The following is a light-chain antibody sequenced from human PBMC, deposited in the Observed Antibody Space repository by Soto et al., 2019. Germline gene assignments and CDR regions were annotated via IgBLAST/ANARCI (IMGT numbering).Light chain of an antibody. J-gene: IGKJ1*01. Sequence: DIVMTQTPISLSVTPGQPTSISCKSSQSLLHSDGKTYLSWYLQKPGQPPQLLISEVSNRFSGVPDRFSGSGSGTDFTLKISRVVADDVGVYYCMQSLELPRTFGQGTKVEIK. V-gene: IGKV2D-29*01. CDR1: QSLLHSDGKTY. CDR3: MQSLELPRT. CDR2: EVS.